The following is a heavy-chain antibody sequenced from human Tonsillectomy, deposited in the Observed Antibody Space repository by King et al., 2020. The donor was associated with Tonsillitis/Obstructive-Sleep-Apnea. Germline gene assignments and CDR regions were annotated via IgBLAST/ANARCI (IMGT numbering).Heavy chain of an antibody. V-gene: IGHV1-46*01. CDR3: ARKGDELDSYYYMDV. CDR2: INPSGGST. J-gene: IGHJ6*03. CDR1: GYTFTSYY. Sequence: QLVQSGAEVKKPGASVKVSCKASGYTFTSYYMHWVRQAPGQGLEWMGIINPSGGSTSYAQKFQGRVTMTRDTSTSTVYMELSSLRSEDTAVYYGARKGDELDSYYYMDVWGKGTTVTVSS. D-gene: IGHD3-10*01.